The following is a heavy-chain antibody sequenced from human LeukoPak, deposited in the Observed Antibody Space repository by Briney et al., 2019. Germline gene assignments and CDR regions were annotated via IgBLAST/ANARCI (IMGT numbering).Heavy chain of an antibody. CDR1: GYTFTGYY. CDR2: IIPIFGTA. J-gene: IGHJ4*02. Sequence: VKVSCKASGYTFTGYYMHWVRQAPGQGLEWMGGIIPIFGTANYAQKFQGRVTITADESTSTAYMELSSLRSEDTAVYYCARVRYYYDSSGYYSGQLFDYWGQGTLVTVSS. D-gene: IGHD3-22*01. CDR3: ARVRYYYDSSGYYSGQLFDY. V-gene: IGHV1-69*13.